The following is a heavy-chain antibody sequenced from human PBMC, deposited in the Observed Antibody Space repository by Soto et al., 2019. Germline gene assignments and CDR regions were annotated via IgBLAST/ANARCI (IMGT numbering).Heavy chain of an antibody. D-gene: IGHD3-22*01. CDR1: GFTFSSYA. CDR3: AKAVLPPYYYDGSGYYYFDY. CDR2: SSGGGGST. Sequence: GGSLRLSCVASGFTFSSYAMSWVRQAQGKGLEGVSGSSGGGGSTYYTDSVNGRFTISIDSSKNTLYLQMNSLRAEDTAVYYCAKAVLPPYYYDGSGYYYFDYWGQGTLVTVSS. J-gene: IGHJ4*02. V-gene: IGHV3-23*01.